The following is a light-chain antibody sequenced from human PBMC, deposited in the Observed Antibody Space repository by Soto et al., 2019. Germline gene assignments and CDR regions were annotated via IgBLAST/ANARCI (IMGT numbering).Light chain of an antibody. CDR2: QDS. Sequence: SYELTQPPSVSVSPGQTASITCSGDKLGDKYACWYQQKPGQSPVLVIYQDSKRPSGIPGRFSGSNSGNTATLTISGTQAMDEADYYCQAWDSSLRVFGGGTQLTVL. J-gene: IGLJ7*01. CDR3: QAWDSSLRV. CDR1: KLGDKY. V-gene: IGLV3-1*01.